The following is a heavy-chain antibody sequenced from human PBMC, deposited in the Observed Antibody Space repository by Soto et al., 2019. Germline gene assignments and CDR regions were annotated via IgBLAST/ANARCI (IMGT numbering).Heavy chain of an antibody. Sequence: SVKVSCKASGGTFSSYAISWVRQAPGQGHEWMGGIIPIFGTANYAQKFQGRVTITADESTSTAYMELSSLRSEDTAVYYCASHGDYYPIYWGQGTLVTVSS. V-gene: IGHV1-69*13. CDR2: IIPIFGTA. CDR3: ASHGDYYPIY. CDR1: GGTFSSYA. D-gene: IGHD2-21*01. J-gene: IGHJ4*02.